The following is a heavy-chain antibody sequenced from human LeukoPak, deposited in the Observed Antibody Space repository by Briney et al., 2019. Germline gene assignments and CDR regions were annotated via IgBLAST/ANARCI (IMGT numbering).Heavy chain of an antibody. Sequence: GSLRLSCAASGFTFSSYAISWVRQAPGKGLEWVSAISGSGGSTYYADSVKGRFTISRDNSKNTLYLQMNSLRAEDTAVYYCAKGKPNASHYYDSSGYAPFDYWGQGTLVTVSS. J-gene: IGHJ4*02. CDR1: GFTFSSYA. V-gene: IGHV3-23*01. D-gene: IGHD3-22*01. CDR3: AKGKPNASHYYDSSGYAPFDY. CDR2: ISGSGGST.